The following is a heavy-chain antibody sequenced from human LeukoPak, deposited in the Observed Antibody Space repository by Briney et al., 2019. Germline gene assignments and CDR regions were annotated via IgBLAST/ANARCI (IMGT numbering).Heavy chain of an antibody. J-gene: IGHJ5*02. D-gene: IGHD2-15*01. V-gene: IGHV4-59*12. CDR2: IYYSGST. CDR1: GGSISSYY. CDR3: ARASIYCSGGSCSNWFDP. Sequence: PSETLSLTCTVSGGSISSYYWSWIRQPPGKGLEWIGYIYYSGSTNYNPSLKSRVTISVDTSKNQFSLKLSSVTAADTAVYYCARASIYCSGGSCSNWFDPWGQGTLVTVSS.